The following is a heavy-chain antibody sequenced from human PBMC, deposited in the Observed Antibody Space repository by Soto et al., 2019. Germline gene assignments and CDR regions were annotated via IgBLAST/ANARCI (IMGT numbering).Heavy chain of an antibody. V-gene: IGHV1-58*01. CDR1: GFTSTSSA. D-gene: IGHD3-10*01. J-gene: IGHJ6*02. CDR2: IVVGRGKT. CDR3: AAPAGRFGEQVYYYYCMDG. Sequence: GASVKVSCKASGFTSTSSAVQWLRPARGQRLEQIGWIVVGRGKTNYAQKFQESVTITRDMSTSTAYMELSSLRSEDTAVYYCAAPAGRFGEQVYYYYCMDGWGQGTTVTVSS.